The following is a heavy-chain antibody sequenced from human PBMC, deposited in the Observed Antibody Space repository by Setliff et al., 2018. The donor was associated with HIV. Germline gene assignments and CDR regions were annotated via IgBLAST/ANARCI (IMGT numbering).Heavy chain of an antibody. V-gene: IGHV3-9*01. CDR1: GFTFDDYA. CDR3: ARDLGVATHGDSGQVLYYHYMDV. D-gene: IGHD4-17*01. J-gene: IGHJ6*03. Sequence: GGSLRLSCAASGFTFDDYAMHWVRQAPGKGLEWVSGISWNSGSIGYADSVKGRFTISRDNAKNSLYLQMNSLRAEDTAVYYCARDLGVATHGDSGQVLYYHYMDVWGKGTMVTVSS. CDR2: ISWNSGSI.